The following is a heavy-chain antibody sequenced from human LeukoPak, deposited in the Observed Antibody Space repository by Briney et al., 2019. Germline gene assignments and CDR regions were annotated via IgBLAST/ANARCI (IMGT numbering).Heavy chain of an antibody. CDR2: ISWNSGSI. V-gene: IGHV3-48*04. CDR3: AELGITMIGGV. Sequence: QSGGSLRLSRAASGFTFSSYWMSWVRQAPGKGLEWVSGISWNSGSIGYADSVKGRFTISRDNAKNSLYLQMNSLRAEDTAVYYCAELGITMIGGVWGKGTTVTISS. CDR1: GFTFSSYW. D-gene: IGHD3-10*02. J-gene: IGHJ6*04.